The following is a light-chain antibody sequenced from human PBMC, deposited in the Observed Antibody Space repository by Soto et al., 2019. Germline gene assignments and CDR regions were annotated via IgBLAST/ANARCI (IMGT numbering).Light chain of an antibody. V-gene: IGKV1-9*01. Sequence: IPLTQSPSSLSASVGDRVTITCRASQAIAIYLAWYQQKPVEAPKLLIYAASTLYGGVPSRFSGSGSGTDFALTITSLQAEDFATYYCQELRMYPSTFGGGTKVEIK. CDR3: QELRMYPST. CDR2: AAS. J-gene: IGKJ4*01. CDR1: QAIAIY.